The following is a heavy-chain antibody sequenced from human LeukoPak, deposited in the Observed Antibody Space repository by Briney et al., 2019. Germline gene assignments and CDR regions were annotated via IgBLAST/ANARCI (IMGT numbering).Heavy chain of an antibody. CDR3: AMGNIALGGVIHPPDV. D-gene: IGHD3-16*02. CDR1: GFTFSSYA. CDR2: ISGSGGST. V-gene: IGHV3-23*01. J-gene: IGHJ6*02. Sequence: GGSLRLSCAASGFTFSSYAMSWVRQAPGKGLEWVSGISGSGGSTYYADSVKGRFTFSRDKSKNALYLQMNSLRAEDTAVYSCAMGNIALGGVIHPPDVWGQGTTVTVSS.